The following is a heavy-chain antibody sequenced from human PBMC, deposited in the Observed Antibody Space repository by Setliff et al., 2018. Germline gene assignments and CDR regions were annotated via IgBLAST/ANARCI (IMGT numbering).Heavy chain of an antibody. CDR2: LTPNGAYT. D-gene: IGHD6-13*01. Sequence: SGGSLRLSCAASGFAFDNFAMNWVRQAPGKGLEWVAALTPNGAYTYYADSVRGRFTIFRDNPRNTLYLQMNSLRVEDTAVYYCAKSHSSWPIFIDYWGQGTLVTVSS. J-gene: IGHJ4*02. CDR1: GFAFDNFA. V-gene: IGHV3-23*01. CDR3: AKSHSSWPIFIDY.